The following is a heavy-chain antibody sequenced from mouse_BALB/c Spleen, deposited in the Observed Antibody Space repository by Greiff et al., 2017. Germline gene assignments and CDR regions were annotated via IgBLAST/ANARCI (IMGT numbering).Heavy chain of an antibody. CDR1: GFSFTGYG. Sequence: VMLVESGPGLVAPSQSLSITCTASGFSFTGYGVNWVRQPPGKGLEWLGMIWGDGSTDYNSALKSRLSISKDNSKSHVFLIMSSLQTDDTARYYCARRPDGYPFDYWGQGTTLTVSS. V-gene: IGHV2-6-7*01. CDR3: ARRPDGYPFDY. J-gene: IGHJ2*01. CDR2: IWGDGST. D-gene: IGHD2-3*01.